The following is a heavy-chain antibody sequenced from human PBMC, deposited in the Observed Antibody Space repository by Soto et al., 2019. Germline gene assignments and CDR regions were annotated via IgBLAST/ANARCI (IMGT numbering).Heavy chain of an antibody. D-gene: IGHD3-22*01. V-gene: IGHV1-3*01. CDR2: VNPKTGNI. CDR1: GYTFVDYA. J-gene: IGHJ5*02. Sequence: QVRLVQSGAEVKRPGASVKVSCRASGYTFVDYALHWVRQAPGQGREWVGWVNPKTGNIKSSHKFEDRVSITRDTATSTAYMELSGLRSEDTAVYFCTREAVVAENWFDPWGQGTLVTVSS. CDR3: TREAVVAENWFDP.